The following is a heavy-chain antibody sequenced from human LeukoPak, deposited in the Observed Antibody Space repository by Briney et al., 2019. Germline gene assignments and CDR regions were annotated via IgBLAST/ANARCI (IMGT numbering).Heavy chain of an antibody. D-gene: IGHD6-19*01. J-gene: IGHJ3*02. CDR3: TRDAIPVAGADAYDI. CDR2: ISYTDYTE. Sequence: GGSLRLSCAASGFTFSSYSMNWVRQAPGKGLEWVSYISYTDYTEHYADSVKGRFTISRDNAKNSLYLQMNSLRAEDTAVYYCTRDAIPVAGADAYDIWGQGTLVTVSS. CDR1: GFTFSSYS. V-gene: IGHV3-48*01.